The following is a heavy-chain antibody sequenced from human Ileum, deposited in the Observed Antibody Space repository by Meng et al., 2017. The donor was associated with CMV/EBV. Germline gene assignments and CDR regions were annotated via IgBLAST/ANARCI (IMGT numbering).Heavy chain of an antibody. J-gene: IGHJ4*02. CDR2: INPNSGGT. D-gene: IGHD1-7*01. V-gene: IGHV1-2*02. CDR3: ARGGPARGELPLY. CDR1: GYTFTGYY. Sequence: KASGYTFTGYYMHWVRQAPGQGLEWMGWINPNSGGTNYAQKFQGRVTMTRDTSISTAYMELSRLTFDDTAVYYCARGGPARGELPLYGGQGTLVTVSS.